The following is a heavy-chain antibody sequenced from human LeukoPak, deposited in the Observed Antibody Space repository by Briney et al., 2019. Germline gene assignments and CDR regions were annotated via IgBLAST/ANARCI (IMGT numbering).Heavy chain of an antibody. CDR3: ARHNGRAFDI. CDR1: GGSISSYY. V-gene: IGHV4-59*08. Sequence: SETLSLTCTVSGGSISSYYWSWIRQPPRNGLEWIGYIYYSGSTNYNPSLKSRVTISVDKSKNQFSLKLSSVTAADTAVYYCARHNGRAFDIWGQGTMVTVSS. CDR2: IYYSGST. J-gene: IGHJ3*02.